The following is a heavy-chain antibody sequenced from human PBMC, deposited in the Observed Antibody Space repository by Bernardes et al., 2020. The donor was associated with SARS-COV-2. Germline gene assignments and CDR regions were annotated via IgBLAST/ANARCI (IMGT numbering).Heavy chain of an antibody. J-gene: IGHJ4*02. D-gene: IGHD1-26*01. V-gene: IGHV3-23*01. CDR2: ISGSGGFI. CDR1: GFTFSDYV. CDR3: AKGQRSGTYMFYFDD. Sequence: GGSLRLSCAASGFTFSDYVMSWVRQAPGKGLEWVSGISGSGGFIKYADSVKGRFTISRDNSKNTLYLQMDSLRADDTDIYYCAKGQRSGTYMFYFDDWGQGIVVTVSS.